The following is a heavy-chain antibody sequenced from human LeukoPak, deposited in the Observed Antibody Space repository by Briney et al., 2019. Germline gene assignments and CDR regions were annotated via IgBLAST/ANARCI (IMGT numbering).Heavy chain of an antibody. CDR3: ARANWDSPNNWFDP. Sequence: GASVKVSCRASGYTFTSYGISWVRQAPGQRLEWMGWISAYNGNTNYAQKLQGRVTMTTDTSTSTAYMELRSLRSDDTAVYYCARANWDSPNNWFDPWGQGTLVTVSS. J-gene: IGHJ5*02. D-gene: IGHD2/OR15-2a*01. V-gene: IGHV1-18*01. CDR2: ISAYNGNT. CDR1: GYTFTSYG.